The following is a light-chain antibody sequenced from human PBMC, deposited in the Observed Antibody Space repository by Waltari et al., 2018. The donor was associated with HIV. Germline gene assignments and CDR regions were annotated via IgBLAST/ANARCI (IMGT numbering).Light chain of an antibody. CDR1: SSDVGGYNY. V-gene: IGLV2-8*01. CDR3: SSYPGSFPWV. CDR2: EVT. Sequence: QSALTQPASVSGSPGQSITISCTGSSSDVGGYNYVSWYQQHPGKAPKLIISEVTKRPSGVPERFSGSKSGNTASLTVSGLQAEDEADYYCSSYPGSFPWVFGGGTKLTFL. J-gene: IGLJ3*02.